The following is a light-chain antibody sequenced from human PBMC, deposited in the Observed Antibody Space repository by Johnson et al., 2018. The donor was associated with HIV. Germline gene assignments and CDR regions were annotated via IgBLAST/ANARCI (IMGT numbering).Light chain of an antibody. J-gene: IGLJ1*01. CDR1: SSNIGNNY. CDR2: DNN. V-gene: IGLV1-51*01. Sequence: QSVLTQPPSVSAAPGQKVTISCSGSSSNIGNNYVSWYQQLPGTAPKLLIYDNNKRPSGIPARFSGSKSGTSATLGITGLQTGDEADYYCGTWDSSLSLFVFGTGTKVTVL. CDR3: GTWDSSLSLFV.